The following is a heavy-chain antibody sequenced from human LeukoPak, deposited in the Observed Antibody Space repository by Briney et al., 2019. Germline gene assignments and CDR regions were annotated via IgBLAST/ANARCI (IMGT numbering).Heavy chain of an antibody. D-gene: IGHD3-22*01. Sequence: PGGSLRLSCAASGFTFSSYAMSWVRQAPGKGLEWVSAISGSGGSTYYADSVKGRFTISRDNSKNTLYLQMNSLRAEDTAVYYCARVMGLYSSGYGFYFDYWGQGTLVTVSS. CDR2: ISGSGGST. V-gene: IGHV3-23*01. J-gene: IGHJ4*02. CDR1: GFTFSSYA. CDR3: ARVMGLYSSGYGFYFDY.